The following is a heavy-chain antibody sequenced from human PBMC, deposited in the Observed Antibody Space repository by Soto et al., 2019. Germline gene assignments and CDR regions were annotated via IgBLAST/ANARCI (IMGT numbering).Heavy chain of an antibody. CDR1: GGSISSSSYY. Sequence: SETLSLTCTVSGGSISSSSYYWGWIRQPPGKGLEWIGSIYYSGYTYYDPSLKSRVTISVDTSKNQFSLKLSSVTAADTAVYYCARLHGYCISSSCHGHYAMDVWGQGTTVTV. CDR3: ARLHGYCISSSCHGHYAMDV. D-gene: IGHD2-2*01. J-gene: IGHJ6*02. V-gene: IGHV4-39*01. CDR2: IYYSGYT.